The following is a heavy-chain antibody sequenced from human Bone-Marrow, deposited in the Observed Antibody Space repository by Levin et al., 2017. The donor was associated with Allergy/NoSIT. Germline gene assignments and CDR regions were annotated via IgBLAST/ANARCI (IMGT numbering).Heavy chain of an antibody. V-gene: IGHV7-4-1*02. CDR2: INTNTGSP. Sequence: ASVKVSCKASGYSFTTSAMNWVRQAPGQGLEWMGWINTNTGSPTYAQGFTGRFVFSLDTSVSTAYLEISSLKAEDTAVYYCARDRQILLPPSGRKARVQYYSFMDVWGKGTAVTVSS. CDR3: ARDRQILLPPSGRKARVQYYSFMDV. D-gene: IGHD2-15*01. J-gene: IGHJ6*03. CDR1: GYSFTTSA.